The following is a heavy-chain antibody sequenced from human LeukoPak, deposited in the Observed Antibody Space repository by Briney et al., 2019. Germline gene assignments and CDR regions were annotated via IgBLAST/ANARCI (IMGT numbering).Heavy chain of an antibody. Sequence: GASVRVSCKASGGTFSSCAISWVRQAPGQGLEWMGRIIPILGIANYAQKFQGRVTITADKSTSTAYMELSSLRSEDTAVYYCASVEIGYCSGGSCYPRYWGQGTLVSVSS. D-gene: IGHD2-15*01. CDR3: ASVEIGYCSGGSCYPRY. V-gene: IGHV1-69*04. CDR2: IIPILGIA. J-gene: IGHJ4*02. CDR1: GGTFSSCA.